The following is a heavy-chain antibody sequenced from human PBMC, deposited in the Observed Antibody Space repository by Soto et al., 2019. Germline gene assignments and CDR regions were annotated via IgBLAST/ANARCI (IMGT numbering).Heavy chain of an antibody. CDR3: ARDKITGLFDY. D-gene: IGHD2-8*02. Sequence: PSETLSLTCAVSGGSISSGGYSWSWIRQPPGKGLEWIGYIYHSGSTNYNPSLKSRVTISVDTSKNQFSLKLTSVTAADTAVYYRARDKITGLFDYWGQGTLVTVSS. J-gene: IGHJ4*02. CDR2: IYHSGST. V-gene: IGHV4-30-2*01. CDR1: GGSISSGGYS.